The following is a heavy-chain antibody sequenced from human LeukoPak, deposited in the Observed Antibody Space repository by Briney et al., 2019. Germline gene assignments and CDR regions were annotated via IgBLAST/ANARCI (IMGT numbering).Heavy chain of an antibody. V-gene: IGHV3-74*01. J-gene: IGHJ5*01. CDR3: VRDWDHYDFDS. CDR2: INPAGNYA. Sequence: GGSLRLSCAASGSTFSNYWIHWVRQAPGKGLVWVSRINPAGNYANYADSVKGRFTISRDNAKNTVYLQMNSLRAEDTALFYCVRDWDHYDFDSWGQGTLVTVSS. D-gene: IGHD3-3*01. CDR1: GSTFSNYW.